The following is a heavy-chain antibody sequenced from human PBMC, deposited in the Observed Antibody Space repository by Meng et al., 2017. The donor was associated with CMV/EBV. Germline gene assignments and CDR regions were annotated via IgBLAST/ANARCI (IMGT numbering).Heavy chain of an antibody. CDR1: GFTFSSYA. CDR3: AKYTPDLEKYGMDV. V-gene: IGHV3-23*01. J-gene: IGHJ6*02. D-gene: IGHD3/OR15-3a*01. Sequence: ASGFTFSSYAMSWVRQAPGKGLEWVSAISGSGGSTYYADSVKGRFTISRDNSKNTLYLQMNSLRAEDTAVYYCAKYTPDLEKYGMDVWGQGTTVTVSS. CDR2: ISGSGGST.